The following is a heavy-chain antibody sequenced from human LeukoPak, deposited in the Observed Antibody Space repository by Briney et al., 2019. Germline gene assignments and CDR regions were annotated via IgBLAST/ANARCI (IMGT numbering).Heavy chain of an antibody. CDR3: AIARPNYYYYYGMDV. J-gene: IGHJ6*02. Sequence: ASVKVSCKASGYTFTSYGISWVRQAPGQGLEWMGWISAYNGNTNYAQKLQGRVTMTTDTSTSTAYMELSSLRSEDTAMYYCAIARPNYYYYYGMDVWGQGTTVTVSS. CDR2: ISAYNGNT. CDR1: GYTFTSYG. V-gene: IGHV1-18*01.